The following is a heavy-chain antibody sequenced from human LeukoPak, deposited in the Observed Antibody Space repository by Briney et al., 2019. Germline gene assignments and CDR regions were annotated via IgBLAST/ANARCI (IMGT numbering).Heavy chain of an antibody. CDR1: GFTFSSYA. CDR2: ISYDGSNK. J-gene: IGHJ4*02. Sequence: GGSLRLSCAASGFTFSSYAMHWVRQAPGKGLEWVAVISYDGSNKYYADSVKGRFTISRDNAKNSLYLQMNSLRAEDTAVYYCARGQGKAAGISGYWGQGTLVTVSS. CDR3: ARGQGKAAGISGY. D-gene: IGHD6-13*01. V-gene: IGHV3-30-3*01.